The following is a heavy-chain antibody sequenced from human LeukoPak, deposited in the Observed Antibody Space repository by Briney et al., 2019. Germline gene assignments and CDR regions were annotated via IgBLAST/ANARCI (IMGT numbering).Heavy chain of an antibody. CDR2: ISSSSSYI. J-gene: IGHJ3*02. V-gene: IGHV3-11*06. Sequence: GGSLRLSCAASGFTFSDYYMTWIRQAPGKGLEWVSSISSSSSYIYYADSVKGRFTISRDNAKNSLYLQMNSLRAEDTAVYYCARVQEQQLVLYAFDIWGQGTMVAVSS. CDR1: GFTFSDYY. D-gene: IGHD6-13*01. CDR3: ARVQEQQLVLYAFDI.